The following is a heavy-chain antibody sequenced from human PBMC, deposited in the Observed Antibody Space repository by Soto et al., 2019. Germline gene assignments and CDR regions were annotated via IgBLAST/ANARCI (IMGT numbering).Heavy chain of an antibody. V-gene: IGHV4-30-4*01. CDR1: GASISSGDYY. J-gene: IGHJ4*02. CDR3: ARDGDGYNN. CDR2: IYFSGST. D-gene: IGHD5-12*01. Sequence: SETLSLTCTVSGASISSGDYYWIWIRQPPGGGLEWIGYIYFSGSTYYNPSLKSRVTISVDASKKQFSLKLTSVTAADTAVYYCARDGDGYNNWGQGTLVTVSS.